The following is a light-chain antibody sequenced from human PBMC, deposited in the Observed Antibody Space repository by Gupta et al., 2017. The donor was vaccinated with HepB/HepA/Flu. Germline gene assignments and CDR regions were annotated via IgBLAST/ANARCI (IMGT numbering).Light chain of an antibody. CDR2: HNN. J-gene: IGLJ2*01. V-gene: IGLV1-44*01. Sequence: QSVLTQPPSTSWTPGQRVTISCSGNRSNIGSNTVNWYQQFPETAPKLIIYHNNQRPAGVPDRFSGSKSGTPASLAISGLQSEDEADYYCAAWEDSLNGYVVFGGGTKLTVL. CDR1: RSNIGSNT. CDR3: AAWEDSLNGYVV.